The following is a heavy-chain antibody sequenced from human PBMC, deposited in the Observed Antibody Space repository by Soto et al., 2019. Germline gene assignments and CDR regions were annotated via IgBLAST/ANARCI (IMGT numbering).Heavy chain of an antibody. D-gene: IGHD3-3*01. J-gene: IGHJ5*02. CDR2: IYPGDSDT. CDR3: VRQPNYDFWSGYYDNNWFDP. CDR1: GYSFTSYW. V-gene: IGHV5-51*01. Sequence: PGESLKISCKGSGYSFTSYWIGWVRQMPGKGLEWMGIIYPGDSDTRYSPSFQGQVTISADKSISTAYLQWSSLKASDTAMYYCVRQPNYDFWSGYYDNNWFDPWGQGTLVTVSS.